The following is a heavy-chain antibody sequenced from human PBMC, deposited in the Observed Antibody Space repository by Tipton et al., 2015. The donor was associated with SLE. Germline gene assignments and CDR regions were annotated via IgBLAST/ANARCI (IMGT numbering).Heavy chain of an antibody. CDR3: ARDQGSSGWLGY. D-gene: IGHD6-19*01. CDR2: IYSEGTT. Sequence: SLRLSCEASGFTFSSYAMIWVRQAPGKGLEWVSIIYSEGTTYHADSVKGRFTISRDNAKNTLYLQMNSLRAEDTAVYYCARDQGSSGWLGYWGQGTLVTVSS. J-gene: IGHJ1*01. V-gene: IGHV3-66*01. CDR1: GFTFSSYA.